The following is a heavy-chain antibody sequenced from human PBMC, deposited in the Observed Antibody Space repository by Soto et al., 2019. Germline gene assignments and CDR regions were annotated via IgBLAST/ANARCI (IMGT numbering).Heavy chain of an antibody. CDR2: INPNSGGT. CDR3: AREWVVDTDMAGGYYYGMDV. V-gene: IGHV1-2*02. J-gene: IGHJ6*02. D-gene: IGHD5-18*01. CDR1: GYTFTGYY. Sequence: ASVKVSCKASGYTFTGYYMHWVRQAPGQGLEWMGWINPNSGGTNYAQKFQGRVTMTRDTSISTAYMELSRLRSDETAVYYCAREWVVDTDMAGGYYYGMDVWGQGTTVTVS.